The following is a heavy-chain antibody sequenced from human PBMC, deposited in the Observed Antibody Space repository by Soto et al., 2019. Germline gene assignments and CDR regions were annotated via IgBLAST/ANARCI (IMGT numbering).Heavy chain of an antibody. Sequence: QPGGSLRLSCSASGFTFSSYDMHWVRQGTGKGLEWVSAIGTTGDTYYVGSVKGRFTISRENAKNSLYLQMNSLRAGDTAIYFCARAIGPTLFDYWGQGTLVTVSS. D-gene: IGHD3-22*01. CDR1: GFTFSSYD. J-gene: IGHJ4*02. V-gene: IGHV3-13*04. CDR2: IGTTGDT. CDR3: ARAIGPTLFDY.